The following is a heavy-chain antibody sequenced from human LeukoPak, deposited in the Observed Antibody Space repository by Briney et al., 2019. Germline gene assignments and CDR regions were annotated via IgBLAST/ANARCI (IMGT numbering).Heavy chain of an antibody. CDR2: INPSGGST. J-gene: IGHJ4*02. CDR1: GYTFTSYY. CDR3: ARAPSGYCSGGSCYGIDDY. D-gene: IGHD2-15*01. V-gene: IGHV1-46*01. Sequence: VASVKVSCKASGYTFTSYYMHWERQAPGQGLEWMGIINPSGGSTSYAQKFQGRVTMTRDTSTSTVYMELSSLRSEDTAVYYCARAPSGYCSGGSCYGIDDYWGQGTLVTVSS.